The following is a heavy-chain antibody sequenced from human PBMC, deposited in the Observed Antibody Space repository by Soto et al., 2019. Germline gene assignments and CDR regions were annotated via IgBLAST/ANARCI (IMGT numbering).Heavy chain of an antibody. V-gene: IGHV4-31*03. CDR1: GASISSGGYY. D-gene: IGHD5-18*01. J-gene: IGHJ5*01. Sequence: QVQLLESGPGLVKPSQTLSLICNVSGASISSGGYYWSWIRQRPGGGLEWLGFIYYSGISHYNPSLKSRATISVDTSKNQFSLKLISVTAADTAVYYCARTEWIQLWFDSWGQRALVTVS. CDR2: IYYSGIS. CDR3: ARTEWIQLWFDS.